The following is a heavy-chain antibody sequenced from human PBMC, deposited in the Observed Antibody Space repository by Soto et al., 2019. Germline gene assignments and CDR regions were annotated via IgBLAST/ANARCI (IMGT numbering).Heavy chain of an antibody. J-gene: IGHJ6*02. CDR3: ASAFGELLEGYYYGMDG. V-gene: IGHV4-31*03. D-gene: IGHD3-10*01. CDR2: IYYSGST. Sequence: SETLSLTCTVSGGSISSGGYYWSWIRQHPGKGLEWIGYIYYSGSTYYNPSLKSRVTISVDTSKNQFSLKLSSVTAADTAVYYWASAFGELLEGYYYGMDGWGQGTTVTVSS. CDR1: GGSISSGGYY.